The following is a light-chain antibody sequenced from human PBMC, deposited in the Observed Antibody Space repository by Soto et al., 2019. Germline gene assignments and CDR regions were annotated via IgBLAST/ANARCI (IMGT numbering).Light chain of an antibody. CDR2: EVS. J-gene: IGLJ2*01. Sequence: QSVLTQPASVSGSPGQSITITCTGTSSDVGGYNYVSWYQQHPGKAPKVMIYEVSNRPSGVSNRFAGSKSGNTAFLTISGLRAEDEAVYYCSSYTTTSTVVFGGGTKLTVL. CDR3: SSYTTTSTVV. CDR1: SSDVGGYNY. V-gene: IGLV2-14*01.